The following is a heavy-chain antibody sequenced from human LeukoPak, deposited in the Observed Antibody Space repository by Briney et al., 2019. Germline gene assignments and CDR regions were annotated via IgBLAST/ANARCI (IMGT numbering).Heavy chain of an antibody. Sequence: SETLSLTCTVSGGSISSYYWSWIRQPPGKGLEWIGYIYYSGSTNYNPSLKNRVTISIDTSKNQFSLHLTSVTAADTAVYYCARRSLTALSWFDPWGQGALVTVSS. CDR2: IYYSGST. J-gene: IGHJ5*02. CDR1: GGSISSYY. D-gene: IGHD5-18*01. V-gene: IGHV4-59*08. CDR3: ARRSLTALSWFDP.